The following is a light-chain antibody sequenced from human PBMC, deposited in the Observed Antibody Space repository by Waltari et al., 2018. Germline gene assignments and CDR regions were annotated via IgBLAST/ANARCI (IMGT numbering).Light chain of an antibody. CDR3: QQYYSTPRT. V-gene: IGKV3-15*01. J-gene: IGKJ1*01. Sequence: EIVMTQSPATLSVSPGERATLACRASQYVSSNLAWYQQKPGQAPRLLIYGASTRATGIPARFSGSGSGTEFTLTISSLQAEDVAVYYCQQYYSTPRTFGQGTKVEI. CDR1: QYVSSN. CDR2: GAS.